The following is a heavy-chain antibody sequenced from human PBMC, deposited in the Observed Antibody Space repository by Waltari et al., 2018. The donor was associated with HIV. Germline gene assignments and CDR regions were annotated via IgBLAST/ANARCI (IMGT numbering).Heavy chain of an antibody. CDR3: ATAQICSTSSCYDY. D-gene: IGHD2-2*01. V-gene: IGHV1-24*01. J-gene: IGHJ4*02. Sequence: QVQLVQSGAEVKKPGASVKVSCKVSGYTLTELSMHWVRQAPGKGLEWMGGFDPEDAETTYSLTLQGRVTMTEDTSTDTAYMELSSLRSEDTALYYLATAQICSTSSCYDYWGQGPLVTVSS. CDR1: GYTLTELS. CDR2: FDPEDAET.